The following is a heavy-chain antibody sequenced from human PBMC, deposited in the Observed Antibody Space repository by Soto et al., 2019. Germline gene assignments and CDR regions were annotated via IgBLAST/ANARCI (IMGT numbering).Heavy chain of an antibody. Sequence: SETLSLTCTVSGGSISSGSYYWGWIRQPPGKGLEWIGSIYYSGSTYYNPSLKSRVTISVDTSKNQFSLKLSSVTAADTAVYYCARHLLPVRWFDRWGQGTLVTVSS. CDR3: ARHLLPVRWFDR. V-gene: IGHV4-39*01. J-gene: IGHJ5*02. D-gene: IGHD2-15*01. CDR2: IYYSGST. CDR1: GGSISSGSYY.